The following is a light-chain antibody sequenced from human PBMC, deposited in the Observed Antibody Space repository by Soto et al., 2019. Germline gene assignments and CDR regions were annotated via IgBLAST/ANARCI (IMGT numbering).Light chain of an antibody. CDR2: EGS. J-gene: IGLJ1*01. V-gene: IGLV2-23*01. CDR3: SSYVGDSAYA. CDR1: TYGFETYNQ. Sequence: QSALTQPASMSGSPGQSITISCSGTTYGFETYNQVSWYQQHPGKAPKTLIYEGSKRPSGVSNRFSGSKSGNTASLTISGLQAEDEADYFCSSYVGDSAYAFGTGTKVTVL.